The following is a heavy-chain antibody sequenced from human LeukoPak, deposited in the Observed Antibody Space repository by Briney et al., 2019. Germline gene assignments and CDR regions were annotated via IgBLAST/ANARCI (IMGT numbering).Heavy chain of an antibody. CDR2: ISGSGGNT. D-gene: IGHD1-26*01. V-gene: IGHV3-23*01. CDR1: GFTFGDYT. CDR3: AKDRVGATSSFDY. Sequence: GGSLRLSCTASGFTFGDYTLSWFRQAPGKGLEWVSGISGSGGNTYYADSVKGRFTISRDNSKNTLYLQMNSLRAEDTAVYYCAKDRVGATSSFDYWGQGTLVTVSS. J-gene: IGHJ4*02.